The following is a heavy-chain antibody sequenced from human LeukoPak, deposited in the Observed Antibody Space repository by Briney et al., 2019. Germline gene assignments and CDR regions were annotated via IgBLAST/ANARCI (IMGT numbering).Heavy chain of an antibody. J-gene: IGHJ5*02. D-gene: IGHD3-22*01. V-gene: IGHV1-24*01. Sequence: ASVKVSCKVSGYTLTELSMHWVRQAPGKGLEWMGGFDPEDGETIYAQKFQGRVTMTEDTSTDTAYMELSSLRSEDTVVYYCATAHYYYDSSGRAYNWFDPWGQGTLVTVSS. CDR1: GYTLTELS. CDR3: ATAHYYYDSSGRAYNWFDP. CDR2: FDPEDGET.